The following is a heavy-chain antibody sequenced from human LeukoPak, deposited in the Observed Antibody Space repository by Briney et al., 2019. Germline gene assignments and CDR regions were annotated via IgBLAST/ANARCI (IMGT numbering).Heavy chain of an antibody. CDR3: ARADDIVVVPAVDY. Sequence: GGSLRLSCAASGFTFRSYSMNWVRQAPGKGLEWVSSISTSSSYMYYADSVKGRFTISRDNAKNSLYLQMNSLRAEDTAVYYCARADDIVVVPAVDYWGQGTLVTVSS. CDR1: GFTFRSYS. V-gene: IGHV3-21*01. CDR2: ISTSSSYM. J-gene: IGHJ4*02. D-gene: IGHD2-2*01.